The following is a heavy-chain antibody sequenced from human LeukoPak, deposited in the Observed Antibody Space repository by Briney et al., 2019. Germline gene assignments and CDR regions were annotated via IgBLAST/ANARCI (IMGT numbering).Heavy chain of an antibody. Sequence: NPSETLSLTCAVYGGSFSGYYWSWIRQPPGKGLEWIGEINHSGSANYNPSLKSRVTISVDTSKNQFSLKLSSVTAADTAVYYCARLRIAAAVLYWYFDLWGRGTLVTVSS. CDR2: INHSGSA. D-gene: IGHD6-13*01. CDR3: ARLRIAAAVLYWYFDL. CDR1: GGSFSGYY. J-gene: IGHJ2*01. V-gene: IGHV4-34*01.